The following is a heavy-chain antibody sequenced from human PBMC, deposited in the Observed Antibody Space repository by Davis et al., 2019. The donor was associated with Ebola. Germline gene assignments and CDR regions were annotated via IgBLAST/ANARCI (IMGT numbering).Heavy chain of an antibody. CDR2: INPNSGGT. D-gene: IGHD3-22*01. Sequence: AASVKVSCKASGYTFTSYYMHWVRQAPGQGLEWMGRINPNSGGTNYAQKFQGRVTMTRDTSISTAYMELSRLRSDDTAVYYCARVGYYYDSSGYYSTFDYWGQGTLVTVSS. CDR3: ARVGYYYDSSGYYSTFDY. J-gene: IGHJ4*02. CDR1: GYTFTSYY. V-gene: IGHV1-2*06.